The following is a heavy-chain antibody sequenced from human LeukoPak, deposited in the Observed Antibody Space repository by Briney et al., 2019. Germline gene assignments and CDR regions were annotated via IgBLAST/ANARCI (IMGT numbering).Heavy chain of an antibody. CDR3: ARGTYYYDSSNREDWFDP. CDR2: IYYSGNT. J-gene: IGHJ5*02. D-gene: IGHD3-22*01. CDR1: GGSISSSSYY. V-gene: IGHV4-61*05. Sequence: SETLSLTCTVSGGSISSSSYYWGWIRQPPGKGLEWIGYIYYSGNTNYNPSLKSRVTISVDTSKNQFSLKLSSVTAADTAVYFCARGTYYYDSSNREDWFDPWGQGTLVTVSS.